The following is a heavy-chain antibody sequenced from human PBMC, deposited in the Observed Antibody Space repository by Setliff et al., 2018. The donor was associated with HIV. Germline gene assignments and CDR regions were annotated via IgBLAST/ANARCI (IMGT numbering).Heavy chain of an antibody. CDR1: GGSMSSYY. D-gene: IGHD5-18*01. J-gene: IGHJ3*01. V-gene: IGHV4-59*12. CDR3: AREWSYGAFDTFDV. CDR2: IYYSGST. Sequence: NPSETLSLTCTVSGGSMSSYYWSWIRQPPGKGLEWVGYIYYSGSTNYNPSLKGRVSISVDTSKNQFSLKLGSVTAADTAVYYCAREWSYGAFDTFDVWGQGTMVTVSS.